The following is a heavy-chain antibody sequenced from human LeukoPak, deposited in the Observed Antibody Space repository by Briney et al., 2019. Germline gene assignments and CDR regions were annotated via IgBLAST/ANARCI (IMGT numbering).Heavy chain of an antibody. J-gene: IGHJ6*02. D-gene: IGHD2-8*01. CDR2: IGANTDDT. CDR3: AKNGRILDV. Sequence: GGSLRLSCAASGTTFNTHGMSWVRQAPGRGPEWVPSIGANTDDTYYAESVKGRFTISRDRSKNTIYLQMSSLRAEDTAVYYCAKNGRILDVRGQGTTVTVSS. V-gene: IGHV3-23*01. CDR1: GTTFNTHG.